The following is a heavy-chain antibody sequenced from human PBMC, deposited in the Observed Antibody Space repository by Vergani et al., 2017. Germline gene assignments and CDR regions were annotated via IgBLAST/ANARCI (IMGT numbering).Heavy chain of an antibody. D-gene: IGHD3-9*01. CDR3: TTDNRLRYFDGYYYYYGMDV. CDR2: IKQDGSET. Sequence: EVQLVESGGGLVQPGGSLRLSCAASGFTFSSYWMSWVRQAPGKGLEWVANIKQDGSETYYVDSVKGRFTISRDNAKNSLYLQMNSLRAEDTAVYYCTTDNRLRYFDGYYYYYGMDVWGQGTTVTVSS. V-gene: IGHV3-7*03. CDR1: GFTFSSYW. J-gene: IGHJ6*02.